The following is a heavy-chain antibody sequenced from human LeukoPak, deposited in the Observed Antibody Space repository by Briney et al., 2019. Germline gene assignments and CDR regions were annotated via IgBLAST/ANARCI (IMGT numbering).Heavy chain of an antibody. Sequence: SETLSLTCAVYGGSFSGYYWSWIRQPPGKGLEWIGEINHSGSTNYNPSLKSRVTISADTSKNQSSLKLSSVTAADTAVYYCARLVVVAATTDYWGQGTLVTVSS. D-gene: IGHD2-15*01. J-gene: IGHJ4*02. CDR1: GGSFSGYY. CDR3: ARLVVVAATTDY. V-gene: IGHV4-34*01. CDR2: INHSGST.